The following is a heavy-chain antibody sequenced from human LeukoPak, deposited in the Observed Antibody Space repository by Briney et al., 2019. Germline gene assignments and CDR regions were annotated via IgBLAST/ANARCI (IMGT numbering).Heavy chain of an antibody. Sequence: SETLSLTCTVSGGSISSYYWSWIRQPPGKGPEWIGYIYYSGSTNYNPSLKSRVTISVDTSKNQFSLKLSSVTAADTAVYYCARGSTVVTGYWYFDLWGRGTLVTVSS. CDR1: GGSISSYY. D-gene: IGHD4-23*01. CDR3: ARGSTVVTGYWYFDL. V-gene: IGHV4-59*01. CDR2: IYYSGST. J-gene: IGHJ2*01.